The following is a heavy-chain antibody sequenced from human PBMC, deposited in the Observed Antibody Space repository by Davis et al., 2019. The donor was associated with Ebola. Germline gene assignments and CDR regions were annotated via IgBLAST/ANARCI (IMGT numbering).Heavy chain of an antibody. V-gene: IGHV3-30*03. Sequence: GESLKISCAASGFTFSSYSMNWVRQAPGKGLEWVAVISYDGSNKYYADSVKGRFTISRDNSKNTLYLQMNSLRAEDTAVYYCARSGAPLNFDYWGQGTLVTVSS. CDR3: ARSGAPLNFDY. D-gene: IGHD3-10*01. CDR2: ISYDGSNK. CDR1: GFTFSSYS. J-gene: IGHJ4*02.